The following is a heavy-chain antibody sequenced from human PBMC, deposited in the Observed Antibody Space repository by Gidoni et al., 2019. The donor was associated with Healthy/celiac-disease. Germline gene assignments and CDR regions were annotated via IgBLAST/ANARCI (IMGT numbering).Heavy chain of an antibody. CDR3: ARRAVAGRGFWYFDL. D-gene: IGHD6-19*01. V-gene: IGHV5-51*01. CDR1: GYTFIRYW. CDR2: IYPGDSDT. J-gene: IGHJ2*01. Sequence: EVQLVQSGAEVKKPGESLTISCKGSGYTFIRYWIGWVRQMPGKGLEWMGIIYPGDSDTKYSPSFQGQVTISAEKSITTAYLQWSSLKPSDTAMYYCARRAVAGRGFWYFDLWGRGTQVTVSP.